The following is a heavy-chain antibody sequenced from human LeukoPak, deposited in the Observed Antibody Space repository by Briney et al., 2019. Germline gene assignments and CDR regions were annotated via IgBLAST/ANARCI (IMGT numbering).Heavy chain of an antibody. CDR2: IYYSGST. D-gene: IGHD3-10*01. J-gene: IGHJ6*03. Sequence: SETLSLTCTVSGGSVSSSSYYRGWIRQPPGKGLERIGSIYYSGSTYYNPSLKSRVTISVDTSKNQFSLKLSSVTAADTAVYYCARLNGSGSYYYYYYYMDVWGKGTTVTVSS. CDR1: GGSVSSSSYY. CDR3: ARLNGSGSYYYYYYYMDV. V-gene: IGHV4-39*07.